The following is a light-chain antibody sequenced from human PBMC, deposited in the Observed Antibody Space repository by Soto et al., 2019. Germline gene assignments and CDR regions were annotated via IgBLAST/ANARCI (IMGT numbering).Light chain of an antibody. J-gene: IGKJ5*01. Sequence: DIQMTQSPSSVSASVGDRVTVTCRASQGISNWLAWYQQKAGRAPKLLISGASNLQCGVPSRFSGSRSGTDFNLTISSLQPVDFATYYCQQANRFPITFGQGTRLEIK. CDR1: QGISNW. CDR2: GAS. V-gene: IGKV1-12*01. CDR3: QQANRFPIT.